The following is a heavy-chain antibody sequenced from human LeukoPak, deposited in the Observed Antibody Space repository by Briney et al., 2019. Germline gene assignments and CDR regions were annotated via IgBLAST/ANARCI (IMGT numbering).Heavy chain of an antibody. D-gene: IGHD2-21*02. J-gene: IGHJ4*02. CDR2: MNPNSGNT. CDR1: GYTFTSYD. V-gene: IGHV1-8*01. CDR3: ARGSVVVTAAMNDY. Sequence: ASVKVSCKASGYTFTSYDINWVRQATGQGLEWMGWMNPNSGNTGYAQKFQGRVTMTRDTSTSTFYMELSSLRSEDTAVYYCARGSVVVTAAMNDYWGQGTLVTVSS.